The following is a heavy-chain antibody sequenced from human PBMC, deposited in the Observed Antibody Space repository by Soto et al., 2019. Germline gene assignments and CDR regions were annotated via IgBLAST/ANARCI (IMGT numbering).Heavy chain of an antibody. CDR3: ARDLWGYCGTDCYPLDV. CDR1: GGSISSSFS. J-gene: IGHJ6*02. CDR2: MYSSGST. V-gene: IGHV4-39*07. D-gene: IGHD2-21*02. Sequence: SETLSLTCTVSGGSISSSFSWDWIRQPPGKGLEWIGNMYSSGSTYYNPSFKSRVTISVDTSKNQFSLKLNSVTAADTAVYYCARDLWGYCGTDCYPLDVWGQGTTVT.